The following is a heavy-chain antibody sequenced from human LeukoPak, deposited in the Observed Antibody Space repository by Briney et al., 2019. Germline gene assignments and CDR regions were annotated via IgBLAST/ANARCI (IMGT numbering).Heavy chain of an antibody. D-gene: IGHD4/OR15-4a*01. Sequence: SETLSLTCTVSGASISSGSHHWGWFRQSPGKGLEWIGSIHYSRTTYHNPSLNSRVTISEVTSKNQFSLQLNSVTAADTAVYYCARHDGRGGARMGALDSWGQGSLVTVSS. CDR2: IHYSRTT. J-gene: IGHJ4*02. CDR3: ARHDGRGGARMGALDS. V-gene: IGHV4-39*01. CDR1: GASISSGSHH.